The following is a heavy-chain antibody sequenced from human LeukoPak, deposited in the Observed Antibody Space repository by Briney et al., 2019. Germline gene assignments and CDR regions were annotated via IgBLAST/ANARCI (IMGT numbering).Heavy chain of an antibody. Sequence: GASVKVSCKASGYTFTGHYMHWGRQAPGQGLEWRGWINPNSGGTNYAQKFQGRVTMTRDTSISTAYMELSRVRSDDTAVYYGARVRGCSGGRCYSYAARSDFDYWGQGTLVTVSS. CDR1: GYTFTGHY. V-gene: IGHV1-2*02. J-gene: IGHJ4*02. CDR2: INPNSGGT. CDR3: ARVRGCSGGRCYSYAARSDFDY. D-gene: IGHD2-15*01.